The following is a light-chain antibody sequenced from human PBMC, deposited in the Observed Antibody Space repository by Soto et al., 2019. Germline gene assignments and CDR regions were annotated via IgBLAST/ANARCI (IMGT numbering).Light chain of an antibody. CDR3: CSYAGGTSVV. CDR2: EDT. CDR1: SSDVGRYHL. J-gene: IGLJ2*01. V-gene: IGLV2-23*01. Sequence: QSALTQPASVPGSPGQSITISCTGTSSDVGRYHLVSWYQQHPGKAPKLMIFEDTERPSGVSNRFSGSKSGNTASLTISGLQTEDEADYYCCSYAGGTSVVFGGGTKLTVL.